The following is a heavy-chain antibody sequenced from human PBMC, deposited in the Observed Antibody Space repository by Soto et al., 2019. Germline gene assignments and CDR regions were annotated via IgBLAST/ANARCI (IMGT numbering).Heavy chain of an antibody. CDR3: ARLTYRSGWFDF. J-gene: IGHJ4*02. D-gene: IGHD2-15*01. Sequence: EVQLVQSGAEVKKPGESLRISCQGSGYRFTNYWITWVRQKPGKGLEWMGTIDCSDSNSKNSPSLQGHVTISADRSINTAYLQWSSLKASDTALYYCARLTYRSGWFDFWGQRALVTVSS. CDR2: IDCSDSNS. V-gene: IGHV5-10-1*01. CDR1: GYRFTNYW.